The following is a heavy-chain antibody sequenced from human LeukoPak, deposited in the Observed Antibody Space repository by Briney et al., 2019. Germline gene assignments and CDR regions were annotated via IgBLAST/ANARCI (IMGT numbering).Heavy chain of an antibody. Sequence: SETLSLTCAVYGGSFSGYYWSWIRQPPGKGLEWIGEINHSGSTNYNPSLKSRVTISVDTSKNQISLKLSSVTAADTAVYYCARVWLQYRYSSSWGAPDYWGQGTLVTVSS. J-gene: IGHJ4*02. V-gene: IGHV4-34*01. CDR3: ARVWLQYRYSSSWGAPDY. CDR2: INHSGST. CDR1: GGSFSGYY. D-gene: IGHD6-13*01.